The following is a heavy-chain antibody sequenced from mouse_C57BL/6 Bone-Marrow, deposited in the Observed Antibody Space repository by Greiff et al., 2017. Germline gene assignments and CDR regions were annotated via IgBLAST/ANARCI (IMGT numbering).Heavy chain of an antibody. V-gene: IGHV5-17*01. CDR3: ARSPTQGAMDY. D-gene: IGHD2-10*01. J-gene: IGHJ4*01. CDR2: ISSGSSPI. CDR1: GFTFSDYG. Sequence: EVHLVESGGGLVKPGGSLKLSCAASGFTFSDYGMHWVRQAPEKGLEWVAYISSGSSPIYYADTLKGRFTISRDNAKNTLFLQMTSLRSEDTAMYYCARSPTQGAMDYWGQGTSVTVSS.